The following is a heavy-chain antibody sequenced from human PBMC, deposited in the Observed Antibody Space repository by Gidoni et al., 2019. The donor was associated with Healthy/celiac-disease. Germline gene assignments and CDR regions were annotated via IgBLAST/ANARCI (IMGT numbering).Heavy chain of an antibody. CDR1: GCSISSYY. V-gene: IGHV4-59*01. J-gene: IGHJ4*02. CDR3: ARGTYYDFWSGYYSVHRNRYYFDY. CDR2: IYYSGST. Sequence: QVQLQESGPGLVKPSETLSLTCTVSGCSISSYYWSWIRQPPGKGLEWIGYIYYSGSTNYTPSLKSRVTISVDTSKNQFSLKLSSVTAADTAVYYCARGTYYDFWSGYYSVHRNRYYFDYWGQGTLVTVSS. D-gene: IGHD3-3*01.